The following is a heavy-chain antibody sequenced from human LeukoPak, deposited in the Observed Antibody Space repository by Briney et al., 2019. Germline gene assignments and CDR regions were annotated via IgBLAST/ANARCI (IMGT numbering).Heavy chain of an antibody. V-gene: IGHV3-23*01. D-gene: IGHD5-24*01. CDR3: AKSRDGYKFLDY. Sequence: QPGGSLRLSCSTSGFSFSTYAMGWVRQAPGKGLEWVSTITGGGGTTYYADSVKGRFTISRDNSKNTLYLQMNSLRAEDTAVYYCAKSRDGYKFLDYWGQGTLVTVSS. CDR2: ITGGGGTT. J-gene: IGHJ4*02. CDR1: GFSFSTYA.